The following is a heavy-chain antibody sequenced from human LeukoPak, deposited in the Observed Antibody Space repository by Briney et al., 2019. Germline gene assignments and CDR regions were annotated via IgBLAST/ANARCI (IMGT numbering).Heavy chain of an antibody. CDR3: ARELKVSYDFWSGYYTD. J-gene: IGHJ4*02. CDR1: GFTFSAYS. D-gene: IGHD3-3*01. V-gene: IGHV3-21*01. Sequence: GGTLRLSCTASGFTFSAYSMNWVRQTPGKGLEWVSSISISNSYIYYADSVKGRFTISRDNAKNSLYLQMNSLRAEDTAVYYCARELKVSYDFWSGYYTDWGQGTLVNVSS. CDR2: ISISNSYI.